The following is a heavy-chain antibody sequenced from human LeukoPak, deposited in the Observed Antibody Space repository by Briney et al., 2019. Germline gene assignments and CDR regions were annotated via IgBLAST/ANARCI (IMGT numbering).Heavy chain of an antibody. CDR2: IYSGGST. Sequence: GGSLRLSCAASGFTVSSNYMSWVRQAPGKGLEGVSVIYSGGSTYYADSVKGRFTISRHNSKNTLYLQMNSLRAEDTAVYYCARDQGDDILTGYYYGMDVWGQGTTVTVSS. D-gene: IGHD3-9*01. CDR3: ARDQGDDILTGYYYGMDV. CDR1: GFTVSSNY. J-gene: IGHJ6*02. V-gene: IGHV3-53*04.